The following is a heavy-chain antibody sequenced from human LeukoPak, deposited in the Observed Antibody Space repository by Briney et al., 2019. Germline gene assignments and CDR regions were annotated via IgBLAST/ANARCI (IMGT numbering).Heavy chain of an antibody. Sequence: GGSLQISCKGSGYRFTTYWIAWVRQLPGKGLEWMGIIYPGDSDTRYSPSFQGQVTISADKSISTAFLQWSSLKASDTAMYYCARQQVAYYYYYGMDVWGKGATVTVSS. CDR3: ARQQVAYYYYYGMDV. V-gene: IGHV5-51*01. J-gene: IGHJ6*04. D-gene: IGHD2-15*01. CDR1: GYRFTTYW. CDR2: IYPGDSDT.